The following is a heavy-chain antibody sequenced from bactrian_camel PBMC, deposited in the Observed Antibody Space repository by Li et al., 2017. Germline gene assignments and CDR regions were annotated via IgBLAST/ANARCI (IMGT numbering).Heavy chain of an antibody. CDR1: GFTFSNYV. Sequence: VQLVESGGGLVQPGGSLRLSCTASGFTFSNYVMDWVRQAPGNECELVSSISNDGSTYYSESVKGRFTISLDKAKNTLYLQMNNLKPEDTAMYYCAAGTWYLTPLRDWSCSGNYWGQGTQVTVS. CDR2: ISNDGST. J-gene: IGHJ4*01. V-gene: IGHV3S67*01. CDR3: AAGTWYLTPLRDWSCSGNY. D-gene: IGHD6*01.